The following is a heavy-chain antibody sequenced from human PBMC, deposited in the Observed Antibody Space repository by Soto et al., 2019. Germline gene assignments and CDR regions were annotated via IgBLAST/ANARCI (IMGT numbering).Heavy chain of an antibody. D-gene: IGHD1-1*01. V-gene: IGHV3-15*01. CDR3: TTDVELEPRIYYYYGMDV. J-gene: IGHJ6*02. CDR2: IKSKTDGGTT. CDR1: GFTFSNAW. Sequence: WGSLRLSCAASGFTFSNAWMSCIRQAPWKGLEWVGRIKSKTDGGTTDYAAPVKGRFTISRDDSKNSLYLQMNSLKTEDTAVYYCTTDVELEPRIYYYYGMDVWGQGTTVTVSS.